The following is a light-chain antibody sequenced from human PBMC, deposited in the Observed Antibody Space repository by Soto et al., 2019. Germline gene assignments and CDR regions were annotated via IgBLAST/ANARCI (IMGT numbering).Light chain of an antibody. Sequence: QFALTQPASVSGSPGQSITISCTGTSSDVGGYNYVSWYQQHPGKAPKLMIYDVSNRPSGVSNRFSGSKSGNTASLTISGLQAVDEADYYCSSYTSSSTLVFGGGTQLTVL. CDR2: DVS. V-gene: IGLV2-14*01. CDR3: SSYTSSSTLV. J-gene: IGLJ2*01. CDR1: SSDVGGYNY.